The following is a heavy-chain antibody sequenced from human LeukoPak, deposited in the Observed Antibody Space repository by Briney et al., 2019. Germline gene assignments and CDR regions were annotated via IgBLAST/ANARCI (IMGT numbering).Heavy chain of an antibody. CDR3: ARILAYCGGDCYSFDY. D-gene: IGHD2-21*02. V-gene: IGHV4-59*01. Sequence: SETLSLTCTVSGGSISSYYWSWIRQPPGKGLEWIGYIYYSGSTNYNPSPKSRVTISVDTSKNQFSLKLSSVTAADTAVYYCARILAYCGGDCYSFDYWGQGTLVTVSS. CDR1: GGSISSYY. CDR2: IYYSGST. J-gene: IGHJ4*02.